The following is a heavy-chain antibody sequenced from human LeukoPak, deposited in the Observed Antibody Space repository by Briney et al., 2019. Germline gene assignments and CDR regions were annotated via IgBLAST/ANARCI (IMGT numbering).Heavy chain of an antibody. V-gene: IGHV1-69*05. Sequence: GASVKVSCKASGGTFSSYAISWVRQAPGQGLEWMGGIIPIFGTANYAQKFQGRVTMTRDTSTSTVYMELSSLRSEDTAVYYCARGDPTEQPYTGNAFDIWGQGTMVTVSS. CDR1: GGTFSSYA. J-gene: IGHJ3*02. CDR2: IIPIFGTA. CDR3: ARGDPTEQPYTGNAFDI. D-gene: IGHD1/OR15-1a*01.